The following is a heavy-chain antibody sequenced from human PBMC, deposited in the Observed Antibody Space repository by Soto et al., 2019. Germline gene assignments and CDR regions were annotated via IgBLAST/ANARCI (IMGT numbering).Heavy chain of an antibody. CDR3: ARSSWFGESTVYYFDY. CDR2: IIPILGIA. J-gene: IGHJ4*02. D-gene: IGHD3-10*01. CDR1: AGTFSSYT. V-gene: IGHV1-69*02. Sequence: QVQLVQSGAEVKKPGSSVKVSCKASAGTFSSYTISWVRQAPGQGLEWMGRIIPILGIANYAQKFQGRVTITADKSTSRAEMELSSLRSEDTAVYYCARSSWFGESTVYYFDYWGQGTLVTVSS.